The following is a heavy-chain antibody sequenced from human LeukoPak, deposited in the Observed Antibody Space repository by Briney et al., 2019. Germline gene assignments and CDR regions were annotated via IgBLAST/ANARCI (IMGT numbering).Heavy chain of an antibody. Sequence: TGGSLRLSCASSRFTFSTYWMSWVRQAPGKGLEWVAIIKQDGSEKYYVDSVKGRFTISRDNSKNTLYLQMNSLRAEDTAVYYCAKSGTRSSWSPRVKTYFDYWGQGTLVTVSS. D-gene: IGHD6-13*01. V-gene: IGHV3-7*01. CDR3: AKSGTRSSWSPRVKTYFDY. CDR1: RFTFSTYW. J-gene: IGHJ4*02. CDR2: IKQDGSEK.